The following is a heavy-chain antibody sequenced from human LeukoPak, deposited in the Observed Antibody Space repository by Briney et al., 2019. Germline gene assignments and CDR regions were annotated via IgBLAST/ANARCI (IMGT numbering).Heavy chain of an antibody. CDR3: AKDPYYDSSGYFDY. CDR1: GFTFSSYG. V-gene: IGHV3-30*18. J-gene: IGHJ4*02. CDR2: ISYDGGNK. Sequence: GGTLRLSCAASGFTFSSYGMHWVRQAPGKGLEWVAVISYDGGNKYYADSVKGRFTISRDNSKNTLYLQMNSVRAEDTAVYYCAKDPYYDSSGYFDYWGQGTLVTVSS. D-gene: IGHD3-22*01.